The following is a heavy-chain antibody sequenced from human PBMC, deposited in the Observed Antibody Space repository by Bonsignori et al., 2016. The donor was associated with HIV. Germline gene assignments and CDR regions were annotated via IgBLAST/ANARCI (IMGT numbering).Heavy chain of an antibody. CDR2: IYHSGST. V-gene: IGHV4-38-2*01. J-gene: IGHJ4*02. D-gene: IGHD3-22*01. CDR3: ARRKYYDSSGYYHYFDY. Sequence: WIRQPPGKGLEWIGSIYHSGSTYYNPSLKSRVTISVDTSKNQFSLKLSSVTAADTAVYYCARRKYYDSSGYYHYFDYWGQGTLVTVSS.